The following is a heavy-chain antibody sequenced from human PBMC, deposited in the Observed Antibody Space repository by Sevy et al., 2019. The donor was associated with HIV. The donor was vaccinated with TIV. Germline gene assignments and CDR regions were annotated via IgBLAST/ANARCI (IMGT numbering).Heavy chain of an antibody. CDR1: GFTFSSYW. D-gene: IGHD6-13*01. V-gene: IGHV3-7*01. CDR3: ARSIAAIGPDY. CDR2: IKQDGRMK. Sequence: GGSMRLSCAGSGFTFSSYWMPWVRQAPGTGLEWVANIKQDGRMKYYVNSVKGRFTISRVNAKNSVYLQMNSLRAEDTAIYYCARSIAAIGPDYWGQGTLVTVSS. J-gene: IGHJ4*02.